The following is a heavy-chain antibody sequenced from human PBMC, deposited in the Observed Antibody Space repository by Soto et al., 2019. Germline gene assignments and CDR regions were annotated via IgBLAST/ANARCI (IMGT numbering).Heavy chain of an antibody. J-gene: IGHJ6*02. Sequence: GGSLRLSCAASGFTFISYAMSWVRQAPGKGLEWVSAISGSGGSTYYADSVKGRFTISRDNSKNTLYLQMNSLRAEDTAVYYCAKGQNWNYRDYYYYYGMDVWGQGTTVTVSS. V-gene: IGHV3-23*01. D-gene: IGHD1-7*01. CDR1: GFTFISYA. CDR2: ISGSGGST. CDR3: AKGQNWNYRDYYYYYGMDV.